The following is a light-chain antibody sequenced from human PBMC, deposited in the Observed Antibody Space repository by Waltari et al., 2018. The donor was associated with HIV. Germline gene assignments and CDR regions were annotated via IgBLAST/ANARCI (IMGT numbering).Light chain of an antibody. CDR3: QQYNSYSLT. J-gene: IGKJ4*01. CDR2: KTS. V-gene: IGKV1-5*03. CDR1: QSISSW. Sequence: DIQLTQSPSTLSASVGDRVTITCRASQSISSWMAWYQQQPGRAPNLVIFKTSTLNSGVPPRFSGSASGTEFSLTISSLQPDDFATYYCQQYNSYSLTFGQGTKVEMK.